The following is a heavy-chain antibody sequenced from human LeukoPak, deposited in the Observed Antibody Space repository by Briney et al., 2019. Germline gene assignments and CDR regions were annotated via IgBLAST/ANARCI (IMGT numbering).Heavy chain of an antibody. V-gene: IGHV5-51*01. CDR2: IYPRDSDT. J-gene: IGHJ3*02. CDR1: GYSFTSYY. D-gene: IGHD3-9*01. Sequence: GESLKISCKGFGYSFTSYYIVWVRQMPGKGLEWMGVIYPRDSDTTYSPSFQGQVTISADRSISTAYLQWSSLKASDTAIYYCAIGYRLPRYPKDAFDIWGQGTMVTVSS. CDR3: AIGYRLPRYPKDAFDI.